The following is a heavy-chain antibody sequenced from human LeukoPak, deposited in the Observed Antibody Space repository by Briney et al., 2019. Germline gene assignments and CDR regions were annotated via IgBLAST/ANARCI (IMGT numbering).Heavy chain of an antibody. CDR1: GGSFSGYY. V-gene: IGHV4-34*01. J-gene: IGHJ3*02. Sequence: SETLSLTCAVYGGSFSGYYWSWIRQPPGKGLEWIGEINHSGSTIYNPSLKSRVTISVDTSKNQFSLKLSSVTAADTAVYYCARATSDGAFDIWGQGTMVTVSS. CDR3: ARATSDGAFDI. CDR2: INHSGST.